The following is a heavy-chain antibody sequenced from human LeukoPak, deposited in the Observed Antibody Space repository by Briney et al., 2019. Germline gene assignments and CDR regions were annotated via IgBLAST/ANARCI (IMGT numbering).Heavy chain of an antibody. CDR1: AGSIISYY. J-gene: IGHJ4*02. V-gene: IGHV4-59*01. CDR2: IYYSGST. CDR3: ERAAAYDILTGYSGALDY. Sequence: PSETLSLTCTVSAGSIISYYWSWIRQPPGKGLEWIGYIYYSGSTNYNPSLKSRVTISVDTSKNQFSLKLSSVTAADTAVYYCERAAAYDILTGYSGALDYWGQGTLVTVSS. D-gene: IGHD3-9*01.